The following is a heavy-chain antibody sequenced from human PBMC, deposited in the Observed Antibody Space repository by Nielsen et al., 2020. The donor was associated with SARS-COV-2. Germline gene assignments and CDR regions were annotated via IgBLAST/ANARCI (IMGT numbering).Heavy chain of an antibody. CDR3: ARTGGQPYYYYGMDV. CDR1: GGSISSYY. J-gene: IGHJ6*02. Sequence: SETLSLTCTVSGGSISSYYWSWIRQPPGKGLEWIGYIYYSGSTNYNPSLKSRVTISVDTSKNQFSLKLSSVTAADTAVYYCARTGGQPYYYYGMDVWGQGTTVTVSS. V-gene: IGHV4-59*08. CDR2: IYYSGST. D-gene: IGHD4-23*01.